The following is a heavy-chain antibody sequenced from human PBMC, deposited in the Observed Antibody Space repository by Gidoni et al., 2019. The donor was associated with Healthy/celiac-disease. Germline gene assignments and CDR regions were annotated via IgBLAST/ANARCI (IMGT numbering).Heavy chain of an antibody. V-gene: IGHV3-73*02. CDR2: IRSKANSYAT. CDR3: TIGHGGILWFGEGNY. Sequence: EVQLVESGGGLVQPGGSLKLSCAASGFTFSGSAMHWVRQASGKGLEWVGRIRSKANSYATADAASVKGRCTISRDDSKNTAYLQMNSLKTEDTAVYYCTIGHGGILWFGEGNYWGQGTLVTVSS. CDR1: GFTFSGSA. D-gene: IGHD3-10*01. J-gene: IGHJ4*02.